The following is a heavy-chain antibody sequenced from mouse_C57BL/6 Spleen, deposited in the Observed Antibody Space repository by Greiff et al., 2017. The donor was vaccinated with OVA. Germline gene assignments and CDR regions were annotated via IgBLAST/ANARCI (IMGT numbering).Heavy chain of an antibody. CDR3: ASLTGFAY. CDR2: IWGVGST. D-gene: IGHD4-1*01. CDR1: GFSLTSYG. V-gene: IGHV2-6*01. J-gene: IGHJ3*01. Sequence: VQGVESGPGLVAPSQSLSITCTVSGFSLTSYGVDWVRQSPGKGLEWLGVIWGVGSTNYNSALKSRLSISKDNSKSQVFLKMNSLQTDDTAMYYCASLTGFAYWGQGTLVTVSA.